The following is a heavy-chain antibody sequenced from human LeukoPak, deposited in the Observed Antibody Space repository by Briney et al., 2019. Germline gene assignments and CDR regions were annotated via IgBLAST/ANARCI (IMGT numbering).Heavy chain of an antibody. CDR3: ARVEYREGDPGDYFDY. V-gene: IGHV3-30*03. Sequence: GGSLRLSCAASGFTFSSYWMSWVRQAPGKGLEWVAVISYDGSNKYYADSVKGRFTISRDNSKNTLYLQMNSLRAEDTAVYYCARVEYREGDPGDYFDYWGQGTLVTVSS. CDR1: GFTFSSYW. D-gene: IGHD2-2*01. J-gene: IGHJ4*02. CDR2: ISYDGSNK.